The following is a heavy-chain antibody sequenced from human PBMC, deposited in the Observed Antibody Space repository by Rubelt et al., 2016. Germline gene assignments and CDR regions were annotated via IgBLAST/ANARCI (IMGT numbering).Heavy chain of an antibody. D-gene: IGHD1-26*01. CDR1: GFTFSTYG. CDR2: ISGSGGST. J-gene: IGHJ5*02. Sequence: PGGSLRLSCAASGFTFSTYGMTWVRQAPGKGLEWVSAISGSGGSTYYADYVKGRFTISRDNSKNTLYLQMNSLRAEDTAVYYCANDRWELRNGGWFDPWGQGTVVTVSS. V-gene: IGHV3-23*01. CDR3: ANDRWELRNGGWFDP.